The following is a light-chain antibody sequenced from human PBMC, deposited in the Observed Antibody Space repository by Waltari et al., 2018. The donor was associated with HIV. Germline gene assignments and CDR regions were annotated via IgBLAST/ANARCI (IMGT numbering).Light chain of an antibody. Sequence: IQMTQSPSSLSASLGDRVTITRRASQSIGHSVNWYQQKPGKAPNLLIYAASRLQRGVPSRFSGSGSGTDITLIISDLQPEEYATYYCEHSALTPRTPRTFGQGTRVEV. J-gene: IGKJ1*01. V-gene: IGKV1-39*01. CDR3: EHSALTPRTPRT. CDR2: AAS. CDR1: QSIGHS.